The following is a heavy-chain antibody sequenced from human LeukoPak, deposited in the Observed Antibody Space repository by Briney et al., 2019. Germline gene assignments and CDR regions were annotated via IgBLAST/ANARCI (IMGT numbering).Heavy chain of an antibody. CDR3: AKDGGSYWKTYYFDY. V-gene: IGHV3-30*18. CDR2: ISYDGSNK. D-gene: IGHD1-26*01. Sequence: GGSLRLSCAASAFTFSSYGMHWVRQAPGKGLEWVAVISYDGSNKYYADSVKGRFTISRDNSKNTLYLQMNSLRAEDTAVYYCAKDGGSYWKTYYFDYWGQGTLVTVSS. CDR1: AFTFSSYG. J-gene: IGHJ4*02.